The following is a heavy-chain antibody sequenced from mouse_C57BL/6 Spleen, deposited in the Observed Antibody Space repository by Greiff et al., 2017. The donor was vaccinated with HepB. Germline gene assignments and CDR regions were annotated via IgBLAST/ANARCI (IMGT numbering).Heavy chain of an antibody. V-gene: IGHV1-54*01. D-gene: IGHD3-3*01. J-gene: IGHJ2*01. CDR1: GYAFTNYL. CDR2: INPGSGGT. Sequence: VKLMESGAELVRPGTSVKVSCKASGYAFTNYLIEWVKQRPGQGLEWIGVINPGSGGTNYNEKFKGKATLTADKSSSTAYMQLSSLTSEDSAVYFCARGGTGDYWGQGTTLTVSS. CDR3: ARGGTGDY.